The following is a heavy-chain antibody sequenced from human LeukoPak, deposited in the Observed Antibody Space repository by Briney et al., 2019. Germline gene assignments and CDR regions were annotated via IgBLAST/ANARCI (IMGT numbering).Heavy chain of an antibody. D-gene: IGHD6-6*01. CDR3: ARDRAARPARNNWFDP. CDR2: ISSSSSYI. CDR1: GFTFSSYS. J-gene: IGHJ5*02. V-gene: IGHV3-21*01. Sequence: GGSLRLSRAASGFTFSSYSMNWVRQAPGKGLEWVSSISSSSSYIYYADSGKGRFTISRDNAKNSLYLQMNSLRAEDTAVYYCARDRAARPARNNWFDPWGQGTLVTVSS.